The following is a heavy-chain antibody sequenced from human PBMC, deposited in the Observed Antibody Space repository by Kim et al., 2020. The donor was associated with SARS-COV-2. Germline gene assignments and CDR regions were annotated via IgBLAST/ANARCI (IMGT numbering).Heavy chain of an antibody. D-gene: IGHD5-12*01. Sequence: VRGRFTISRDNSKNTLYLQMNSLRAEDTAVYYCARGAVEMATNDRYYFDYWGQGTLVTVSS. CDR3: ARGAVEMATNDRYYFDY. V-gene: IGHV3-30*01. J-gene: IGHJ4*02.